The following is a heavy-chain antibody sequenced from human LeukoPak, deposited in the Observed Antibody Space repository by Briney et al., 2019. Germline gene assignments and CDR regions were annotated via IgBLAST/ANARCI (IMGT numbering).Heavy chain of an antibody. CDR2: INHSGSS. D-gene: IGHD6-19*01. V-gene: IGHV4-34*01. Sequence: PSETLSLTCAVYGGSFSGYYWSWIRQSPGKGLEWIGEINHSGSSNNNLSLKSRVTMSVDTSKNQFFLKLTSVTAADTAVYYCASGQWTLYYFDYWGQGTLVTVSS. CDR3: ASGQWTLYYFDY. CDR1: GGSFSGYY. J-gene: IGHJ4*02.